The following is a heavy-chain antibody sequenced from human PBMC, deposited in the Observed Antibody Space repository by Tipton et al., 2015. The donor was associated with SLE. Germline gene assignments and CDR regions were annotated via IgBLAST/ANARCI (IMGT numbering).Heavy chain of an antibody. Sequence: SLRLSCAASGFTFSSYGMHWVRQAPGKGLEWVAVIWYDGSNKYYADSVKGRFTISTDNSKNTLYLQMNSLIAWYTAVYYCAKGPLGGSWFDLWGQGTLVTGSS. D-gene: IGHD1-26*01. CDR1: GFTFSSYG. CDR3: AKGPLGGSWFDL. J-gene: IGHJ5*02. V-gene: IGHV3-33*06. CDR2: IWYDGSNK.